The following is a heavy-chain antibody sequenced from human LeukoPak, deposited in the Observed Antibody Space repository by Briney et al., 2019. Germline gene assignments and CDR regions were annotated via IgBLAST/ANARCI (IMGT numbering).Heavy chain of an antibody. CDR3: ARADYSSTWSHDYYYMDV. CDR1: GGSISTSGYY. CDR2: IYHSGST. J-gene: IGHJ6*03. V-gene: IGHV4-39*07. D-gene: IGHD6-13*01. Sequence: SETLSLTCTVSGGSISTSGYYWGWIRQPPGKGMEWIGNIYHSGSTYYNPSLKSRVTISVDMSKNQFSLKLTSVTAADTAVYYCARADYSSTWSHDYYYMDVWGKGTTVTVSS.